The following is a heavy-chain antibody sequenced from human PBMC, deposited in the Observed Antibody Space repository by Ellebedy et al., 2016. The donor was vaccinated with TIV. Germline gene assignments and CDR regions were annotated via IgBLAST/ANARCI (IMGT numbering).Heavy chain of an antibody. Sequence: GESLKISXAASGFTFSDYYMSWIRQAPGKGLEWVSYISSSGSTIYYADSVKGRFTISRDNAKNSLYLQMNSLRAEDTAVYYCARGGGKWLRLIETKTTSFDYWGQGTLVTVSS. D-gene: IGHD5-12*01. CDR2: ISSSGSTI. V-gene: IGHV3-11*01. J-gene: IGHJ4*02. CDR3: ARGGGKWLRLIETKTTSFDY. CDR1: GFTFSDYY.